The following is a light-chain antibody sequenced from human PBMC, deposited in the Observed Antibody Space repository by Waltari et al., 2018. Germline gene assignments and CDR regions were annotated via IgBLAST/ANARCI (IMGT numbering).Light chain of an antibody. CDR3: VLYMGGAVL. Sequence: QTVVTQEPSFSVSPGGTVTLNCGLSSGPVSTNSYTSWYQQTPGQAPRPLIYSTDTRSSGVPDRFSCSILGNKAVLTITGAQAHDEADYHCVLYMGGAVLFGGGTKLTVL. CDR2: STD. J-gene: IGLJ3*02. CDR1: SGPVSTNSY. V-gene: IGLV8-61*01.